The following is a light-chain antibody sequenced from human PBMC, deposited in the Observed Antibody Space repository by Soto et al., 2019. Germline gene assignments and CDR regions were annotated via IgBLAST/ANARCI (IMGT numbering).Light chain of an antibody. V-gene: IGKV3-15*01. CDR2: GIS. CDR1: QSVNSN. Sequence: EMVMTQSPAILSVSPGESATLSCRASQSVNSNYLAWYQQHPGQPPRLLIYGISTRATGIPARFSGSGSGTEFSLTISSLQSEDFAVYYCQQYSKWPITCGQGTRLDI. CDR3: QQYSKWPIT. J-gene: IGKJ5*01.